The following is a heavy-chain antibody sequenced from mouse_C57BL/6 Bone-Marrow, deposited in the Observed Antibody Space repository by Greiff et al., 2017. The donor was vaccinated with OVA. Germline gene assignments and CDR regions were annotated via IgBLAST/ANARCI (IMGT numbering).Heavy chain of an antibody. V-gene: IGHV1-15*01. CDR2: IDPETGGT. CDR3: TRYYYADY. CDR1: GYTFTDYE. J-gene: IGHJ2*01. Sequence: VQLQQSGAELVRPGASVTLSCKASGYTFTDYEMHWVKQTPVHGLEWIGAIDPETGGTASNQKFTGKAILTADKSSSTAYVERPSVTSEDSAVYYGTRYYYADYWGQGTTLTVSS.